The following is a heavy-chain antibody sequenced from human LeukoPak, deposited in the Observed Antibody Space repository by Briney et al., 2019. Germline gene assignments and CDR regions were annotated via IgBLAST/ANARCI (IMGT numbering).Heavy chain of an antibody. V-gene: IGHV3-11*01. CDR1: GFTFSDYY. CDR3: AKLPVSYSSGWSNFDY. CDR2: ISSSGSTI. J-gene: IGHJ4*02. Sequence: KAGGSLRLSCAASGFTFSDYYMSWISQAPGKGLEWVSDISSSGSTIYYADSVKGRFTISRDNAKNTLYLQMNSLRAEDTAIYYCAKLPVSYSSGWSNFDYWGQGTLVTVSS. D-gene: IGHD6-19*01.